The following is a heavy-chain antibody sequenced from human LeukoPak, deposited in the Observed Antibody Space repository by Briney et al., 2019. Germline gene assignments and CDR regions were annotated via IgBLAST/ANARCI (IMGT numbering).Heavy chain of an antibody. CDR1: GCSFSSYC. V-gene: IGHV3-33*01. Sequence: GRSLPLTCAACGCSFSSYCLHWVRQALRKGLEGVAVIWYDGSNNNYADSVKAQVTISRDNTKNTPYLQMNSLRSEDTAVYYCAIDDNTMIVALDYWGQGALFTVS. J-gene: IGHJ4*02. CDR3: AIDDNTMIVALDY. CDR2: IWYDGSNN. D-gene: IGHD3-22*01.